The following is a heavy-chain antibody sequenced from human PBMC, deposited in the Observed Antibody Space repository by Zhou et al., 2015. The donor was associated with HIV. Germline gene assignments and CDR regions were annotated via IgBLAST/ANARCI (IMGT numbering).Heavy chain of an antibody. D-gene: IGHD5-12*01. CDR3: ARSYSGYAALDS. Sequence: QVQLVQSGAEVRKPGASVKVSCKASGYTFTVYYMHWVRQAPGQGLEWVGRIYPNTGATDYAQKFQDRVTMTSDTSIGTAYMELSSLRSDDTAIYSCARSYSGYAALDSWGQGTLVTVSS. J-gene: IGHJ4*02. CDR2: IYPNTGAT. CDR1: GYTFTVYY. V-gene: IGHV1-2*06.